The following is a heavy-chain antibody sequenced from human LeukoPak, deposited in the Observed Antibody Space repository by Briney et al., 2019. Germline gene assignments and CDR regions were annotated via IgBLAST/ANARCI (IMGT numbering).Heavy chain of an antibody. V-gene: IGHV3-7*01. D-gene: IGHD6-19*01. J-gene: IGHJ3*02. CDR3: ARVTEYSSGLRAGAFDI. Sequence: PGGSLRLSCAASGFTFSSYWMSWVRQAPGKGLEWVANIKQDGSEKYYVDSVKGRFTISRDNAKNSLYLQMNSLRAEDTAVYYCARVTEYSSGLRAGAFDIWGQGTMVTVSS. CDR1: GFTFSSYW. CDR2: IKQDGSEK.